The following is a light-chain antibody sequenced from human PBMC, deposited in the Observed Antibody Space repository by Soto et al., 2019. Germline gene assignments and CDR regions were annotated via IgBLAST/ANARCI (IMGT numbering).Light chain of an antibody. CDR1: QSVSGN. Sequence: EIVMKQSPATLYVSPGERATLSCRASQSVSGNLAWYQQKPGQAPRLLIYGASTRATGIPARFSGSGSGTEFTLTISSLQSEDFAVYYCQQYNNWPPLTFGGGTKVEIK. J-gene: IGKJ4*01. CDR3: QQYNNWPPLT. CDR2: GAS. V-gene: IGKV3-15*01.